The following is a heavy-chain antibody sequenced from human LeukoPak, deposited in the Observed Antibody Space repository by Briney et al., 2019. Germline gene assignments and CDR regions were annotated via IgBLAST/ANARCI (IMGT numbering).Heavy chain of an antibody. CDR2: ISDSGGDT. CDR3: AKVLSVTRFYWYGMDV. V-gene: IGHV3-23*01. D-gene: IGHD4-17*01. J-gene: IGHJ6*02. CDR1: GFTFSTYA. Sequence: GGSLRLSCAASGFTFSTYAMIWVRQAPGKGLEWVSGISDSGGDTYYADSVKGRFTISRDNSKNTVYMQLNSLRGDDTAVYYCAKVLSVTRFYWYGMDVWGQGTTVTVSS.